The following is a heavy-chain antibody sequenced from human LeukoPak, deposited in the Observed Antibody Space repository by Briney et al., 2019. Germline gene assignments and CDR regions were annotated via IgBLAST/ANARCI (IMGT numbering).Heavy chain of an antibody. D-gene: IGHD3-16*01. J-gene: IGHJ6*03. V-gene: IGHV4-59*01. CDR1: GGSFSGYY. CDR2: IYYSGST. CDR3: ARETSQKGAHYMDV. Sequence: SETLSLTCAVYGGSFSGYYWSWIRQPPGKGLEWIGYIYYSGSTNYNPSLKSRVTISVDTSKKQFSLKLTPVTVADTAVYYCARETSQKGAHYMDVWGKGTTVTISS.